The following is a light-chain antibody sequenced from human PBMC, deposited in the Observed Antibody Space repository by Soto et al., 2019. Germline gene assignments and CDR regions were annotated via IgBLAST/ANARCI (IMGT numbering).Light chain of an antibody. Sequence: EIVLTPSLATLSLSPGEGATLSCRSIQSVSSYLAWYQQKPGQAPRLLIFDASTRAPGIPPRFSGSGSGTDFTLTISSLEPEDFAVYYCQQRRSWPPTITFGQGTRLEIK. CDR3: QQRRSWPPTIT. J-gene: IGKJ5*01. CDR2: DAS. V-gene: IGKV3-11*01. CDR1: QSVSSY.